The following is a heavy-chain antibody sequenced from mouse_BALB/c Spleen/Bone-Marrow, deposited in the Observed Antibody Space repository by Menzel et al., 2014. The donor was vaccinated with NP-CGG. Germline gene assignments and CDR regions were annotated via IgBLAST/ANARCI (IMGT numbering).Heavy chain of an antibody. CDR3: ARSGKVRNAMDY. Sequence: VQLQQSGAELVRPGVSVKLSCKGSGYAFTDYAIHWVKQSHAKSLEWIGLILGYYGDSLYNQKFKGKATMTVDKSSSTDYMDLARLTSEDSAIYYCARSGKVRNAMDYWGQGTSVTVSS. CDR1: GYAFTDYA. D-gene: IGHD2-14*01. V-gene: IGHV1S137*01. CDR2: ILGYYGDS. J-gene: IGHJ4*01.